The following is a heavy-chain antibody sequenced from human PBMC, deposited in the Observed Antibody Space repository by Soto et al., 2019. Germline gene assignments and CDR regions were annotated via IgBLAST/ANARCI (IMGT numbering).Heavy chain of an antibody. CDR3: ARDFDFWSGYLSSYGMDV. D-gene: IGHD3-3*01. J-gene: IGHJ6*02. V-gene: IGHV4-59*01. CDR1: GGSFTNYS. CDR2: IYLSGST. Sequence: QVLQLESGPGLVKPSETLSLSCTVSGGSFTNYSWSWIRQPPGKGLEWIGYIYLSGSTNYNPSLKSRVTISKDPSKNQFSLTLRSVTAADTAVYFCARDFDFWSGYLSSYGMDVWGQGATVTVSS.